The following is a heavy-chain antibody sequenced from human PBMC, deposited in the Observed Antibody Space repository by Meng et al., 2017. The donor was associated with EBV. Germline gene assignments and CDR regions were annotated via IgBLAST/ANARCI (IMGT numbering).Heavy chain of an antibody. J-gene: IGHJ4*02. CDR3: AEGRGTFDY. CDR2: VNHAGRT. Sequence: QGQLRQWGAGLLKPSETLSLTCGLSGESFSGYYCSWVRQSPGKGLEWFGEVNHAGRTNFNPSLKSRVSISLDTSKNQFSLKLNSVTVADTAVYYCAEGRGTFDYWGRGTLVTVSS. CDR1: GESFSGYY. V-gene: IGHV4-34*01.